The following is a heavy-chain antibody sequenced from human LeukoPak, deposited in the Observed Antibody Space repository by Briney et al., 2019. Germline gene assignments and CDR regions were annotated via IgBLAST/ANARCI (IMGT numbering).Heavy chain of an antibody. CDR2: ISSSSSYI. D-gene: IGHD1-26*01. CDR1: GFTFSSYS. CDR3: ARGDGSMWYSGSYYDY. Sequence: GGSLRLSCAASGFTFSSYSMNWVRQAPGKGLEWVSSISSSSSYIYYADSVKGRFTISRDNAKNSLYLQMNSLRAEDTAVYYCARGDGSMWYSGSYYDYWGQGTLVTVSS. J-gene: IGHJ4*02. V-gene: IGHV3-21*01.